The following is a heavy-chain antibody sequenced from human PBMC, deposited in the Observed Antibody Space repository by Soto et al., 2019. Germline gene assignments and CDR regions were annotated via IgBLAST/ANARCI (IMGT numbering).Heavy chain of an antibody. Sequence: SETLSLTCTVSGGSMNNYYWSWIRQAPGKGLQYIGYISYMGTTNYNPSLKSRVTISVDTSNNQFSLRLTSLTAADTAVYFCARDHHSYYDTSGYYPYFDFWGQGTLVTGS. V-gene: IGHV4-59*01. J-gene: IGHJ4*02. CDR1: GGSMNNYY. CDR2: ISYMGTT. D-gene: IGHD3-22*01. CDR3: ARDHHSYYDTSGYYPYFDF.